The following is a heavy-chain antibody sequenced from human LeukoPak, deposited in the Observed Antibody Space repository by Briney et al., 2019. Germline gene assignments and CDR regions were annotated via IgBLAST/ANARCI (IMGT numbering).Heavy chain of an antibody. CDR1: GFTFSSYG. Sequence: GGSLRLSCAASGFTFSSYGMHWVRQAPGKGLEWVAVISHDGSNKYYADSVKGRFTISRDNSKNTLYLQMNSLRAEDTAVYYCAKESSSWYLNWFDPWGQGTLVTVSS. D-gene: IGHD6-13*01. CDR3: AKESSSWYLNWFDP. J-gene: IGHJ5*02. CDR2: ISHDGSNK. V-gene: IGHV3-30*18.